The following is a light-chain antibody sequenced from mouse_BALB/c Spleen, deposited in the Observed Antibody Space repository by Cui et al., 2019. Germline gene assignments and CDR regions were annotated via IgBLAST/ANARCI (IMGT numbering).Light chain of an antibody. J-gene: IGKJ1*01. CDR2: DTS. CDR3: QQWSSYPGT. CDR1: SSVSY. V-gene: IGKV4-55*01. Sequence: QIVLTQSPAIMSASPGEKVTMTCSASSSVSYMYWYQQKPGSSPRLLIYDTSNLASGVPVRFSGSGSGTSYSLTISRMEAEDAATYYCQQWSSYPGTLGGGTKLEIK.